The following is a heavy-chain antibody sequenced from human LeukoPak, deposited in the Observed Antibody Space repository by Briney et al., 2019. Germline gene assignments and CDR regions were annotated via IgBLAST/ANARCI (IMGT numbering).Heavy chain of an antibody. CDR2: ISGSGGST. CDR1: GFTFSSYA. V-gene: IGHV3-23*01. D-gene: IGHD6-19*01. Sequence: PGGSLRLSCAASGFTFSSYAMSWVRQAPGKGLEWVSAISGSGGSTYYADSVKGRFTISRDNAKNSLYLQMNSLRAEDTAVYYCARDPGIAVARGAFDIWGQVTLVTVSS. CDR3: ARDPGIAVARGAFDI. J-gene: IGHJ3*02.